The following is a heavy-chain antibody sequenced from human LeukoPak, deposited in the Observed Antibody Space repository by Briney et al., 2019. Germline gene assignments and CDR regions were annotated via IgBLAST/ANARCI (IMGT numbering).Heavy chain of an antibody. J-gene: IGHJ5*02. CDR3: AKDNTIFGVSPFDP. CDR2: ISGSGGST. CDR1: GFTFSSYA. D-gene: IGHD3-3*01. V-gene: IGHV3-23*01. Sequence: GGSLRLSCAASGFTFSSYAVSWVRQAPGKGLEWVSAISGSGGSTYYADSVKGRFTISRDNSKNTLYLQMNSLRAEDTAVYYCAKDNTIFGVSPFDPWGQGTLVTVSS.